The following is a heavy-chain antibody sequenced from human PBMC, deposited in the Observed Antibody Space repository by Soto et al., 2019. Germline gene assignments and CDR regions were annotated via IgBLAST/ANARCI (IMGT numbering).Heavy chain of an antibody. Sequence: ASVKVSCKASGYTFTSYGISWVRQAPGQGLEWMGWISAYNGNTNYAQKLQGRVTMTTDTSTSTAYMELRSLRSDDTAVYYCARGPYYYGSGSYSTALDYWGQGTLVTVSS. J-gene: IGHJ4*02. CDR1: GYTFTSYG. V-gene: IGHV1-18*01. D-gene: IGHD3-10*01. CDR2: ISAYNGNT. CDR3: ARGPYYYGSGSYSTALDY.